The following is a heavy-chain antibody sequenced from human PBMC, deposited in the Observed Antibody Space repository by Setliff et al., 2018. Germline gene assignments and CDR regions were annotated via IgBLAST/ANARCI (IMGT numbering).Heavy chain of an antibody. CDR2: IIPILGIA. Sequence: SVKVSCKASGGTFTSSAISWVRQAPGQGLEWMGGIIPILGIANYAQKFQGRVTITADKSTSTAYMELSSLRSEDTAVYYCARVSPRARKLTGDLDYWGQGTLVTVSS. CDR3: ARVSPRARKLTGDLDY. J-gene: IGHJ4*02. V-gene: IGHV1-69*10. CDR1: GGTFTSSA. D-gene: IGHD7-27*01.